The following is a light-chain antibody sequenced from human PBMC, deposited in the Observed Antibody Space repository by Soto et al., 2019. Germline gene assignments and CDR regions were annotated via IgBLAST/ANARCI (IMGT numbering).Light chain of an antibody. CDR2: GAS. CDR1: QSVSSN. V-gene: IGKV3-15*01. J-gene: IGKJ1*01. Sequence: EIVMTQSPATPSVSPGERDTLSCRASQSVSSNLAWYQQKPGQAPRLLIYGASTRASGVPARFSGIGSGTEFTLTISSLQSEDFAVYYCQHYNNWPPWTFGQGTKV. CDR3: QHYNNWPPWT.